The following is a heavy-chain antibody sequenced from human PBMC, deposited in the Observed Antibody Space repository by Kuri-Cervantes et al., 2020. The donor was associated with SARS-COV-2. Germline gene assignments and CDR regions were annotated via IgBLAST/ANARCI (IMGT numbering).Heavy chain of an antibody. J-gene: IGHJ4*02. CDR1: GGSISSSSYY. CDR3: ARSRDGYSYNY. Sequence: SETLSLTCTVSGGSISSSSYYWSWIRQPPGKGLEWIGEINHSGSTNYNPSLKSRVTISVDTSKNQFSLKLTSVTAADTAVYYCARSRDGYSYNYWGQGTLVTVSS. D-gene: IGHD5-24*01. V-gene: IGHV4-39*07. CDR2: INHSGST.